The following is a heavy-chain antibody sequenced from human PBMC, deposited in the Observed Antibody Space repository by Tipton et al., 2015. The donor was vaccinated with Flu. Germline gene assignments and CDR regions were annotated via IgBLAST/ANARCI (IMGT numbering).Heavy chain of an antibody. V-gene: IGHV4-59*12. CDR2: IYYSGST. CDR3: ARDWATVIPGPFDY. J-gene: IGHJ4*02. Sequence: TLSLTCTVSGGSISSYYWSWIRQPPGKGLEWIGYIYYSGSTNYNPSLKSRVTISVDTSKNQFSLKLSSVTAADTAVYYCARDWATVIPGPFDYWGQGTLVTVSS. D-gene: IGHD4-17*01. CDR1: GGSISSYY.